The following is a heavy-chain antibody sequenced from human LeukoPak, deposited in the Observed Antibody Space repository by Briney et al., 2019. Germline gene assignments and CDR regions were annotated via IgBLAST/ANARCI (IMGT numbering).Heavy chain of an antibody. CDR1: GFIFSDQN. J-gene: IGHJ6*01. Sequence: GGSLRLSCAASGFIFSDQNMNWVRQAPGKGLEWVSSISRTSNIYYADSVKGRFTISRDNSKNTLYLQMNSLRAEDTAVYYCAKDSGYSNQLYYYYGMDVWGQGTTVTVSS. D-gene: IGHD4-4*01. CDR2: ISRTSNI. V-gene: IGHV3-21*01. CDR3: AKDSGYSNQLYYYYGMDV.